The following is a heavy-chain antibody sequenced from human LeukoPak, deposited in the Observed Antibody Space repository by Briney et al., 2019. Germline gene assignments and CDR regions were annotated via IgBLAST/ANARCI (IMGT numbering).Heavy chain of an antibody. Sequence: PGGSLRLSCAASGFTFSSYAMSWVRPAPGKGPEWVSVISGSGGSTYYADSVKGRFTISRDNSKNTLYLQMNSLRAEDTAVYYCVKDPLSSGWYGRTYYFDYWGQGTLVTVSS. V-gene: IGHV3-23*01. CDR1: GFTFSSYA. J-gene: IGHJ4*02. D-gene: IGHD6-19*01. CDR2: ISGSGGST. CDR3: VKDPLSSGWYGRTYYFDY.